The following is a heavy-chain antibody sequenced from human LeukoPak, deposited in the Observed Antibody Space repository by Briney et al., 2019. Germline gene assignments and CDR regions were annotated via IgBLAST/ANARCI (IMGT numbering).Heavy chain of an antibody. CDR1: GGSISSYY. Sequence: SETLSLTCTVSGGSISSYYWSWIRQPPGKGLEWIGYIYYSGSTNYNPSLKSRVTISVDTSKKQFSLKLSSVTAADTAVYYCARDRIVVVPAAMGGGYYYGMDVWGQGTTVTVSS. D-gene: IGHD2-2*01. CDR2: IYYSGST. J-gene: IGHJ6*02. CDR3: ARDRIVVVPAAMGGGYYYGMDV. V-gene: IGHV4-59*01.